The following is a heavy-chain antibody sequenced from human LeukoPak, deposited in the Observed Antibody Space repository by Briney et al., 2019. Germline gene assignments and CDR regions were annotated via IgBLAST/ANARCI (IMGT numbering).Heavy chain of an antibody. CDR3: ARDGKQQLVRRGNWFDP. V-gene: IGHV1-46*01. CDR1: GYTFTSYY. D-gene: IGHD6-13*01. J-gene: IGHJ5*02. CDR2: INPSGGST. Sequence: ASVKVSCKASGYTFTSYYMHWVRQAPGQGFEWMGIINPSGGSTSYAQKFQGRVTMTRDTSTSTVYMELSSLRSEDTAVYYCARDGKQQLVRRGNWFDPWGQGTLVTVSS.